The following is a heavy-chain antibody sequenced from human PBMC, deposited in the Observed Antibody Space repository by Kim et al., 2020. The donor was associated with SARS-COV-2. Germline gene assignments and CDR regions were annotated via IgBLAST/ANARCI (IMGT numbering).Heavy chain of an antibody. CDR2: INPSGGST. Sequence: ASVKVSCKASGYTFTSYYMHWVRQAPGQGLEWMGIINPSGGSTSYAQKFQGRVTMTRDTSTSTVYMELSSLRSEDTAVYYCAREESLGYSGYDDPPGYFDYWGQGTLVTVSS. D-gene: IGHD5-12*01. J-gene: IGHJ4*02. CDR1: GYTFTSYY. CDR3: AREESLGYSGYDDPPGYFDY. V-gene: IGHV1-46*01.